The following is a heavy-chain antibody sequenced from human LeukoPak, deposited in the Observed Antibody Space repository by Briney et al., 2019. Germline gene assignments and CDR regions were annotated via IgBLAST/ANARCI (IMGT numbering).Heavy chain of an antibody. CDR2: IIHIFGTA. D-gene: IGHD2-8*02. Sequence: SVKVSCKASGGTFSSYAISWVRQAPGQGLEWMGGIIHIFGTANYAQKFQGRVTITADESTSTAYMELSSLRSEDTAVYYCARGPLVPAYYYYYYYMDVWGKGTTVTVSS. V-gene: IGHV1-69*13. CDR3: ARGPLVPAYYYYYYYMDV. CDR1: GGTFSSYA. J-gene: IGHJ6*03.